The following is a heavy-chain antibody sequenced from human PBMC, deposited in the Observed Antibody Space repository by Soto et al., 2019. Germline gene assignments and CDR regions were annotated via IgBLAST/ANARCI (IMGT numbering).Heavy chain of an antibody. CDR2: IYPGDSDT. D-gene: IGHD4-17*01. CDR3: ARHGPYYGDYLNWYFDL. V-gene: IGHV5-51*01. J-gene: IGHJ2*01. CDR1: GYSFTSYW. Sequence: GESLKISCKGSGYSFTSYWIGWVRQMPGKGLEWMGIIYPGDSDTRYSPSFQGQVTISADKSISTAYLQWSSLKASDTAMYYCARHGPYYGDYLNWYFDLWGRGTLVTVSS.